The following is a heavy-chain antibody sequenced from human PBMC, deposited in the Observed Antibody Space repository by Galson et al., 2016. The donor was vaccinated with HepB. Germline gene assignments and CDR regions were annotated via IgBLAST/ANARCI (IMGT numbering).Heavy chain of an antibody. CDR1: GGSISNRNYF. D-gene: IGHD5-12*01. CDR3: ARVDSGYDPYWYFDL. CDR2: IYYSGNT. J-gene: IGHJ2*01. Sequence: SETLSLTCTVSGGSISNRNYFWGWIRQPPGKRLEWIATIYYSGNTYYNPSLKSRVSMSVDTSKNQFSLKLRSVTAADTAVYYCARVDSGYDPYWYFDLWGRGTLVTVSS. V-gene: IGHV4-39*01.